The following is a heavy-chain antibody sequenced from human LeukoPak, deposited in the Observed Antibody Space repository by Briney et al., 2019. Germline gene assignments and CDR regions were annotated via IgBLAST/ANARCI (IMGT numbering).Heavy chain of an antibody. CDR2: IYPGDSDT. Sequence: GESLKISCKGSGYSFTSCWIGWVRQMPGKGLEWMGIIYPGDSDTRYSPSFQGQVTISADKSISTAYLQWSSLKASDTAMYYCARQITMVRGATWWYFDLWGRGTLVTVSS. J-gene: IGHJ2*01. CDR1: GYSFTSCW. CDR3: ARQITMVRGATWWYFDL. V-gene: IGHV5-51*01. D-gene: IGHD3-10*01.